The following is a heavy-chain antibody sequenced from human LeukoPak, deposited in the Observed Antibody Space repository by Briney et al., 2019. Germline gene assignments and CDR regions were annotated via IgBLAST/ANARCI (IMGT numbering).Heavy chain of an antibody. V-gene: IGHV4-59*01. J-gene: IGHJ5*02. Sequence: SETLSLTCTVSGDSISSYYWSWIRQPPGKGLEWIGYIYYSGSTNYNPSLKSRVTISVDTSKNQFSLKLSSVTAADTAVYYCARQLSLYYDILTGYLNWFDPWGQGTLVTVSS. CDR2: IYYSGST. D-gene: IGHD3-9*01. CDR1: GDSISSYY. CDR3: ARQLSLYYDILTGYLNWFDP.